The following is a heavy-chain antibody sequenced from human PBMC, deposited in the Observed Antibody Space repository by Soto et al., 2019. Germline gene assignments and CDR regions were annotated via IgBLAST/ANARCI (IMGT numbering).Heavy chain of an antibody. CDR2: IYWDDDK. CDR1: GFSLSTNRVG. D-gene: IGHD6-13*01. Sequence: QITLKESGPTLVKPTQTLTLTCTFSGFSLSTNRVGVGWIRQPPGKALEWLALIYWDDDKHYSPSLKSRLTITKDPTKNQVVLRMTNKDPVDRAPYYCAHMGQLEFGDYFDYWGQGTLVTVSS. J-gene: IGHJ4*02. V-gene: IGHV2-5*02. CDR3: AHMGQLEFGDYFDY.